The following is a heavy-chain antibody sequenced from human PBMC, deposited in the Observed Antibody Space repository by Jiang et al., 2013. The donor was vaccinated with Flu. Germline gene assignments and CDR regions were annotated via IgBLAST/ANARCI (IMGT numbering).Heavy chain of an antibody. CDR3: ARGAMDYYDSSGLDY. Sequence: PGLVKPSETLSLTCTVSGGSISSYYWSWIRQPPGKGLEWIGYIYYSGSTNXNPSLKSRVTISVDTSKNQFSLKVSSVTAADTAVYYCARGAMDYYDSSGLDYWGQGTLVTVSS. CDR1: GGSISSYY. CDR2: IYYSGST. J-gene: IGHJ4*02. D-gene: IGHD3-22*01. V-gene: IGHV4-59*08.